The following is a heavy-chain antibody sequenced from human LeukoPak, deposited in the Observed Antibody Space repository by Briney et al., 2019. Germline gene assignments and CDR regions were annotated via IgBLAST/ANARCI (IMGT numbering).Heavy chain of an antibody. CDR3: ARDVYDRYSSPFDY. D-gene: IGHD5-12*01. V-gene: IGHV3-23*01. CDR2: LSGSGITT. Sequence: PGGSLRLSCAASGFTFSNSAMSWVRQAPGKGLEWVSTLSGSGITTYYADSVKGRFTISRDNSKNTLYLQRNSLRAEDTAVYYCARDVYDRYSSPFDYWGQGTLVTVSS. CDR1: GFTFSNSA. J-gene: IGHJ4*02.